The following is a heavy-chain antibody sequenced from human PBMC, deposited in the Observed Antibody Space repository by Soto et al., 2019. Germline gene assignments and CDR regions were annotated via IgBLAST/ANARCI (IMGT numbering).Heavy chain of an antibody. J-gene: IGHJ4*02. V-gene: IGHV1-69*01. CDR2: IIPIFATV. CDR3: EGGGRGYSSAPRYYFDY. Sequence: QVQLVQSGSEVKKPGSSVKVSCKASGGSFSSNPISWVRQAPGQGLEWMAGIIPIFATVHYAQKFQGRVTITADESTSTAYMELTSLRSEDTAVYFCEGGGRGYSSAPRYYFDYWGQGTLVTVSS. CDR1: GGSFSSNP. D-gene: IGHD5-18*01.